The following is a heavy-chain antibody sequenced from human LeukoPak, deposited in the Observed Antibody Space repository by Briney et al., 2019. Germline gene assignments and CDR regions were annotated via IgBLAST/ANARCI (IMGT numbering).Heavy chain of an antibody. D-gene: IGHD3-10*01. CDR2: VYYVGNA. J-gene: IGHJ5*01. V-gene: IGHV4-39*02. Sequence: SETLSLTYTVSGGSIRTSRPYWGWIRQSPGKGLEWIGSVYYVGNAYYRPSLLSRATISIDTSKTHISLRLTSVTAADTAVYYCATHEEGSHFESWGQGALVTVSS. CDR3: ATHEEGSHFES. CDR1: GGSIRTSRPY.